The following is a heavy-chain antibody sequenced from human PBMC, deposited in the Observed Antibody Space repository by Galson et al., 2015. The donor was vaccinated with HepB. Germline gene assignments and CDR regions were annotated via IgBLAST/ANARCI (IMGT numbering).Heavy chain of an antibody. Sequence: PLRLSCAASGFTFSTYSMNWVRQAPGKGLEWVSSISRNSNFIYYADSLKGRFTISRDNAKNSLYLEMNSLRAEDTAVYYCAREGYGLPAVGFDIWGQGTMVTVSS. V-gene: IGHV3-21*01. CDR3: AREGYGLPAVGFDI. CDR2: ISRNSNFI. CDR1: GFTFSTYS. D-gene: IGHD5-12*01. J-gene: IGHJ3*02.